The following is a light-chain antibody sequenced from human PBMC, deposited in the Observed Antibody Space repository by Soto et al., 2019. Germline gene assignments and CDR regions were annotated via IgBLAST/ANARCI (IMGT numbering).Light chain of an antibody. V-gene: IGKV3-20*01. CDR2: GAS. CDR3: QQYGSSIT. CDR1: QSVSSSY. J-gene: IGKJ5*01. Sequence: IVLTQSPGTLALSPGEIATLSCRASQSVSSSYLAWYQQKPGQAPRLLIYGASSRATGIPDRCSGSGSGTDFTLTINRLEPEDFAVYYCQQYGSSITCGQGTRLEIK.